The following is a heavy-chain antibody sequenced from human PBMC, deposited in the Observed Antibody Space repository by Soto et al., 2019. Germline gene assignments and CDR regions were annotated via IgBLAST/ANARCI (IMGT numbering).Heavy chain of an antibody. CDR1: GFTFRDYA. CDR3: GRKGMPARKYYDNYLDM. D-gene: IGHD3-22*01. V-gene: IGHV3-30*04. Sequence: GWSLRLSCVGSGFTFRDYALHWVRQAPGKGLQWVALISYDGSRKYFVDSVKGRFTISRVNSNNTLFLQMNSLRGEDTAIYYCGRKGMPARKYYDNYLDMWGQGTTVTVSS. J-gene: IGHJ6*02. CDR2: ISYDGSRK.